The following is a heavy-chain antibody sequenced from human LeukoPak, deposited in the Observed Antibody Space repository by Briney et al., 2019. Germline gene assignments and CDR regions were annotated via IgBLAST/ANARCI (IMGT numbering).Heavy chain of an antibody. CDR1: GGSFSGYY. Sequence: SETLSLTCAVYGGSFSGYYWSWIRQPPGKGLEWIGEINHSGSTNYNPSLKSRVTISVDTSKNQFPLKLSSVTAADTAVYYCARPRLRWSTGLDYWGQGTLVTVSS. D-gene: IGHD4-23*01. CDR3: ARPRLRWSTGLDY. V-gene: IGHV4-34*01. J-gene: IGHJ4*02. CDR2: INHSGST.